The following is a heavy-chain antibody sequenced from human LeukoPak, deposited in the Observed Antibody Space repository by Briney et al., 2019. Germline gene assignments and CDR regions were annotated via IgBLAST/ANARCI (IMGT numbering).Heavy chain of an antibody. CDR1: GFTFSSYA. Sequence: GRSLRLSCAASGFTFSSYAMHWVRQAPGKGLEWVAVISYDGSNKYYADSVKGRFTISRDNSKNTLYLQMNSLRAEDTAVYYCARDREVRGVIIDRAGLFDYWGQGTLVTVSS. D-gene: IGHD3-10*01. CDR3: ARDREVRGVIIDRAGLFDY. CDR2: ISYDGSNK. V-gene: IGHV3-30-3*01. J-gene: IGHJ4*02.